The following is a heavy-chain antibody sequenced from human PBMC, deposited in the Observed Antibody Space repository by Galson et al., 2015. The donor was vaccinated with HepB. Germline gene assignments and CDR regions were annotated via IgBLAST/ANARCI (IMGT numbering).Heavy chain of an antibody. CDR1: GFTFDDYA. J-gene: IGHJ6*02. V-gene: IGHV3-43D*04. Sequence: SLRLPCADSGFTFDDYAMHWARQAPGKGLEWVSLISWDGGSTYYADSVKGRFTISRDNSKNSLYLQMNSLRAEDTALYYCAKGSRRWYYYYGMDVWGQGTTVTVSS. CDR2: ISWDGGST. CDR3: AKGSRRWYYYYGMDV. D-gene: IGHD4-23*01.